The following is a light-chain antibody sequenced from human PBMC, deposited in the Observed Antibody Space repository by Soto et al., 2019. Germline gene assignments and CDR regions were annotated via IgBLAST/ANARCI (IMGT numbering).Light chain of an antibody. V-gene: IGKV1-5*01. Sequence: DIQMTQSPSTLSASVGDRDTITCRASQSISSWLAWYQQKPGKAPKLLIYDASSLESGVPSRFSGSGSGTEFTLTISSLQPDDFATYYCQQYNSYSSLTFGGGTRWISN. CDR3: QQYNSYSSLT. CDR1: QSISSW. J-gene: IGKJ4*01. CDR2: DAS.